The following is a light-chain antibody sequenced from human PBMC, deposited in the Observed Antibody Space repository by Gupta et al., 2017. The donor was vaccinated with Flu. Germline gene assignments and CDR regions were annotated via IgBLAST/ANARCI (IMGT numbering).Light chain of an antibody. V-gene: IGLV3-25*02. CDR1: ALPRQY. J-gene: IGLJ1*01. Sequence: SYELTQPPSVSVSPGQAARITCSGDALPRQYAYWYQVKPGQAPVLVIYKDTERPSGIPDRFSGSRSGTTVTLTISGVQAEDEADYYCQSTDSSGSSYVFGSATKVTVL. CDR2: KDT. CDR3: QSTDSSGSSYV.